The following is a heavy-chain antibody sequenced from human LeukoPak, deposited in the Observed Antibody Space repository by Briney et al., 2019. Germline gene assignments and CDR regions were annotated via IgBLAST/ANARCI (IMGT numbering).Heavy chain of an antibody. D-gene: IGHD3-22*01. CDR2: FYYSGST. Sequence: SETLSLTCTVSGGSISSYYWTWIRQPPGKGLEWIGYFYYSGSTNYNPSLKSRVTISVDTSKNQFSLKLSSVTAADTAVYYCARGYYDSRTETYWYFDLWGRGTLVTVSS. CDR3: ARGYYDSRTETYWYFDL. CDR1: GGSISSYY. J-gene: IGHJ2*01. V-gene: IGHV4-59*08.